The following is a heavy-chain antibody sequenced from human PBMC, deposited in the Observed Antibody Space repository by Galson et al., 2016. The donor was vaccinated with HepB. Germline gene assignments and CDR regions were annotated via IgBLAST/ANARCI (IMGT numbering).Heavy chain of an antibody. CDR3: AREITFLDFALDL. CDR1: GYTFANYN. J-gene: IGHJ3*01. D-gene: IGHD3/OR15-3a*01. CDR2: VSGYNGST. Sequence: SVKVSCKASGYTFANYNVVWVRQAPGQGLEWMGWVSGYNGSTIFAQKFHGRLTMTTDTSTTTSYMELRSLTFDDTAVYFCAREITFLDFALDLWGQGTVVTVSS. V-gene: IGHV1-18*01.